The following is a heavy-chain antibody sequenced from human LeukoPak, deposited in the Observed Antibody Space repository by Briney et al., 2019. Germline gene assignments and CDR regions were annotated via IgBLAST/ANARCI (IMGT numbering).Heavy chain of an antibody. D-gene: IGHD3-22*01. CDR3: ARGYRRYYYDSSGYYYGNYYYYYMDV. CDR1: GGSFSGYY. J-gene: IGHJ6*03. Sequence: SETLSLTCAVYGGSFSGYYWSWIRQPPGKGLEWIGEINHSGSTNYNPSLKSRVTISVDTSKNQFPLKLSSVTAADTAVYYCARGYRRYYYDSSGYYYGNYYYYYMDVWGKGTTVTVSS. V-gene: IGHV4-34*01. CDR2: INHSGST.